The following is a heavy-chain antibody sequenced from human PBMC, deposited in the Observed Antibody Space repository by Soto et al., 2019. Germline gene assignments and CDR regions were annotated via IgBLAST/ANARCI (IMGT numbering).Heavy chain of an antibody. J-gene: IGHJ5*02. CDR1: GYTFTSYD. CDR3: ARGRAALYYDFWSGYYRDHNWFDP. CDR2: MNPNSGNT. D-gene: IGHD3-3*01. Sequence: ASVKVSCKASGYTFTSYDINWVRQATGQGLERMGWMNPNSGNTGYAQKFQGRVTMTRNTSIGTAYMELSSLRSEDTAVYYCARGRAALYYDFWSGYYRDHNWFDPWGQGTLVTVSS. V-gene: IGHV1-8*01.